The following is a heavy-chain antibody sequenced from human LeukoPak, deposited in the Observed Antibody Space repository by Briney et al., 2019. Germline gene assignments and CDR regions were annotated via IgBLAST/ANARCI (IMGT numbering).Heavy chain of an antibody. V-gene: IGHV3-30*02. CDR1: GFTFSSYE. CDR2: IRYDGSNK. D-gene: IGHD3-22*01. J-gene: IGHJ4*02. CDR3: ARINYYDSSGYLDY. Sequence: GGSLRLSCAASGFTFSSYEMNWVRQAPGKGLEWVAFIRYDGSNKYYADSVKGRFTISRDNSKNTLYLQMNSLRAEDTAVYYCARINYYDSSGYLDYWGQGTLVTVSS.